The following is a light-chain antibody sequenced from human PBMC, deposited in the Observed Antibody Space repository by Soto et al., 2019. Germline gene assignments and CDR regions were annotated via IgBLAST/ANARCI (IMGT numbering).Light chain of an antibody. J-gene: IGKJ1*01. CDR2: DAS. Sequence: DIVLTQSPGTLSLSPGERATLSCRASQRLTSDYLAWYKQKPGQAPRLLIYDASNRATGIPARFSGSGSGTDFTLTISRLEPEDFAVDYCQQYSSSWTFGQGTKVDIK. CDR3: QQYSSSWT. CDR1: QRLTSDY. V-gene: IGKV3-20*01.